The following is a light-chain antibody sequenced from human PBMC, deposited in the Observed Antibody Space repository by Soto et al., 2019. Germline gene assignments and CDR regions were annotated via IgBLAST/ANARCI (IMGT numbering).Light chain of an antibody. CDR3: QHYVTSPYI. CDR2: GVS. Sequence: DIVLTQSPGTLSLSPGERATLSCRASQSISSSYLAWYQHKPGQAPRLLIHGVSTRATGIPDRFSGSGSGTDFTLTISRLEPEDWAGYSCQHYVTSPYIFGQRTKLEIK. J-gene: IGKJ2*01. V-gene: IGKV3-20*01. CDR1: QSISSSY.